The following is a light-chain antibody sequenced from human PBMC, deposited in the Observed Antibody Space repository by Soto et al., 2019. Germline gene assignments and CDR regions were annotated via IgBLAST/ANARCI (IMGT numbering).Light chain of an antibody. CDR2: GAS. CDR3: QQYNNWPPDT. Sequence: EIVLTQSPATLSLSPGDRATLSCRASHSVSSYLAWYQQRPGQAPRLLIYGASTRATGIPGRFRGSGSGTEFTLTITSLQSEDFAVYFCQQYNNWPPDTFGQGTKLEIK. J-gene: IGKJ2*01. CDR1: HSVSSY. V-gene: IGKV3-15*01.